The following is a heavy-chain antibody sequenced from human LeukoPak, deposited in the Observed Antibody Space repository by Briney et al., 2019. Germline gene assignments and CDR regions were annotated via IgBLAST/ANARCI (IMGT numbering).Heavy chain of an antibody. D-gene: IGHD3-22*01. CDR3: ARRDNSGYYRFDS. CDR1: GFTFSRYW. Sequence: GGSLRLSCAASGFTFSRYWMSWVRQAPGKGLEWVANIKQDGSEKYYVDSVKGRFTISRDNAKNSLYLQMNSLRAEDTAVYYCARRDNSGYYRFDSWGQGTLVTVSS. CDR2: IKQDGSEK. J-gene: IGHJ4*02. V-gene: IGHV3-7*01.